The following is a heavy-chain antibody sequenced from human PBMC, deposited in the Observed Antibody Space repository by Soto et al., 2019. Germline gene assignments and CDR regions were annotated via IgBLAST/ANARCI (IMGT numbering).Heavy chain of an antibody. CDR2: INHSGST. CDR3: ARRTIGYCSGGSRRRIAFDI. V-gene: IGHV4-34*01. D-gene: IGHD2-15*01. Sequence: SETLSLTCAVYGGSFSGYYWSWIRQPPGKGLEWIGEINHSGSTNYNPSLKSRVTISVDTSKNQFSLKLSSVTAADTAVYYCARRTIGYCSGGSRRRIAFDIWGQGTMVTVSS. CDR1: GGSFSGYY. J-gene: IGHJ3*02.